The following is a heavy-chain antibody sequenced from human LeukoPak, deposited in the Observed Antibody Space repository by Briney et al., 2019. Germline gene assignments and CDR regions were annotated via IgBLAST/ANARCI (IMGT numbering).Heavy chain of an antibody. CDR2: INHSGST. D-gene: IGHD3-16*02. V-gene: IGHV4-34*01. Sequence: PSETLSLTCAVYGGSFSGYYWSWIRQPPGKGLEWIGEINHSGSTNYNPSLKSRVTISVDTSKNQFSLKLSSVTAADTAVYYCARNDYVWGSYSYRGSYFDYWGQGTLVTVSS. CDR1: GGSFSGYY. J-gene: IGHJ4*02. CDR3: ARNDYVWGSYSYRGSYFDY.